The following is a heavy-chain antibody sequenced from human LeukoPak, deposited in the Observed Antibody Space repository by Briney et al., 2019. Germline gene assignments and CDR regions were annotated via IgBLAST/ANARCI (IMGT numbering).Heavy chain of an antibody. Sequence: SETLSLTCTVSGGSISSSSYYWGWIRQPPGKGLEWIGSIYYSGSTYYNPSIKSRVTISVDTSKNQFSLKLSSVTAADTAVYYCARLDMIVVVTFDYWGQGTLVTVSS. CDR3: ARLDMIVVVTFDY. V-gene: IGHV4-39*01. CDR1: GGSISSSSYY. D-gene: IGHD3-22*01. J-gene: IGHJ4*02. CDR2: IYYSGST.